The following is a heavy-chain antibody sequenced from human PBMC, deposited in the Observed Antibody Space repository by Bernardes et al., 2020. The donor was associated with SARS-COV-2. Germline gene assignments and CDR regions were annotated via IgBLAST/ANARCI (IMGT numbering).Heavy chain of an antibody. CDR2: ISSSGSTI. Sequence: GRSLRLSCAASGFTFSDYYMSWIRQAPGKGLEWVSYISSSGSTIYYADSVKGRFTISRDNAKNSLYLQMNSLRAEDTAVYYCARDDFWSGYYTVDYWGQGTLVTVSS. J-gene: IGHJ4*02. CDR1: GFTFSDYY. CDR3: ARDDFWSGYYTVDY. D-gene: IGHD3-3*01. V-gene: IGHV3-11*01.